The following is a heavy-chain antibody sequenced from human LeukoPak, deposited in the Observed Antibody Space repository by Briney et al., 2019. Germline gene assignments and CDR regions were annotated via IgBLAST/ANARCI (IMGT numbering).Heavy chain of an antibody. CDR1: GFTFSSYW. Sequence: GGSLRLSCAASGFTFSSYWMHWVRQAPGKGLVWVSRINSDGSSASYADSVKGRFTISRDNAKNTLYLQMNSLRAEDTAVYYCARDPYCGSGSDAFDIWGQGTMVTVSS. D-gene: IGHD3-10*01. J-gene: IGHJ3*02. CDR2: INSDGSSA. CDR3: ARDPYCGSGSDAFDI. V-gene: IGHV3-74*01.